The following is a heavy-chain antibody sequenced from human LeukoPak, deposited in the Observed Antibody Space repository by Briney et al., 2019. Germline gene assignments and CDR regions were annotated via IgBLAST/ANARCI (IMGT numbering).Heavy chain of an antibody. Sequence: GGSLRLSCAASRITFSSYAMSWVRQAPGKGLEWVSVISGSGGSTYYADSVKGRFTISRDNSKNTLYLQMNSLRVEDTAVYYCAQEIYGDSTGGRFQNWGQGTLLTVSS. D-gene: IGHD4-17*01. CDR1: RITFSSYA. J-gene: IGHJ1*01. CDR3: AQEIYGDSTGGRFQN. CDR2: ISGSGGST. V-gene: IGHV3-23*01.